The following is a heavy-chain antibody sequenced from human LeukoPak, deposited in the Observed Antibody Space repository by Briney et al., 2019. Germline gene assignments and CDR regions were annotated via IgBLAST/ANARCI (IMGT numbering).Heavy chain of an antibody. CDR1: GFTFSSYW. CDR2: INSDGSST. D-gene: IGHD1-26*01. V-gene: IGHV3-74*01. CDR3: ARVPSGSYDFDY. Sequence: PGGSLRLSCAASGFTFSSYWMHWVRQAPGKGLVWVSRINSDGSSTSYADSVKGRFTISRDNAKNTLHLQMNSLRAEDTAVYYCARVPSGSYDFDYWGQGTLVTVSS. J-gene: IGHJ4*02.